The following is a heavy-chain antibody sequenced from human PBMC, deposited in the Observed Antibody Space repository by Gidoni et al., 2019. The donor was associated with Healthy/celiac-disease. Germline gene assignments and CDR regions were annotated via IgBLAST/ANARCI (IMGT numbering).Heavy chain of an antibody. D-gene: IGHD3-22*01. CDR2: IIPIFGTA. V-gene: IGHV1-69*01. J-gene: IGHJ5*02. Sequence: QVQLVQSGAEVKKPGSSVKVSCKASGGTFSSYAISWVRQAPGQGLEWMGGIIPIFGTANYAQKFQGRVTITADESTSTAYMELSSLRSEDTAVYYCARGEYYYDSSGANWFDPWGQGTLVTVSS. CDR1: GGTFSSYA. CDR3: ARGEYYYDSSGANWFDP.